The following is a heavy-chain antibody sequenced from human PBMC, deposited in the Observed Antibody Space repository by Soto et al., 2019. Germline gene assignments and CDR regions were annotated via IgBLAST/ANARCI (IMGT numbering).Heavy chain of an antibody. CDR2: ISGSGGST. V-gene: IGHV3-23*01. CDR3: AKDPTASYYYYGMDV. J-gene: IGHJ6*02. Sequence: HPGGSLRLSCAASGFTFSSYAMSWVRQAPGKGLEWVSAISGSGGSTYYADSVKGRFTISRDNSKNTLYLQMNSLRAEDTAVYYCAKDPTASYYYYGMDVWGQGTTVTV. CDR1: GFTFSSYA.